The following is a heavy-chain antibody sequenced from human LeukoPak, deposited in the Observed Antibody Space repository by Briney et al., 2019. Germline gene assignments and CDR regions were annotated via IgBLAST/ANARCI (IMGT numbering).Heavy chain of an antibody. V-gene: IGHV3-74*01. D-gene: IGHD3-22*01. Sequence: GGSLRLSCAASGFTISSYWMHWVRQAPGKGLVWVSRINSDGSSTSYADSVKGRFTISRDNAKNTLYLQMNSLRAEDTAVYYCAKDVRRYYDSSGPLDYWGQGTLVTVSS. CDR3: AKDVRRYYDSSGPLDY. J-gene: IGHJ4*02. CDR1: GFTISSYW. CDR2: INSDGSST.